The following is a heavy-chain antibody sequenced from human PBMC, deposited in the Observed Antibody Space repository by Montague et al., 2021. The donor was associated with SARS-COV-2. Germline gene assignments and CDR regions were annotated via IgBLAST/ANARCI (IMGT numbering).Heavy chain of an antibody. V-gene: IGHV5-51*07. CDR1: GYSFTSYW. CDR3: ARVTDYYYDTSGYWDAFDI. D-gene: IGHD3-22*01. J-gene: IGHJ3*02. Sequence: QSGAEVKEPGESLKISCKGSGYSFTSYWIDWVHQMPGKGLEWMGIIYPGDSDTRYSPSFQGQVTISADKSISTAYLQWSSLKASDTAIYYCARVTDYYYDTSGYWDAFDIWGQGTMVTVSS. CDR2: IYPGDSDT.